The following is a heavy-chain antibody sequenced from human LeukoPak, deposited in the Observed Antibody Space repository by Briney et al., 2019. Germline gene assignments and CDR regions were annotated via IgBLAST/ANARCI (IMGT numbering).Heavy chain of an antibody. CDR1: GYRFNSYW. CDR3: ASPQGGYNSSGPSWGY. CDR2: ISPGDSDT. J-gene: IGHJ4*02. V-gene: IGHV5-51*01. D-gene: IGHD3-22*01. Sequence: GESLKISCNGSGYRFNSYWIGWVRQMPGKGLEWMGIISPGDSDTRYSPSFQGQVTISVDKSISTAYLQWRSLKASDTAMYYCASPQGGYNSSGPSWGYWGQGTLVTVSS.